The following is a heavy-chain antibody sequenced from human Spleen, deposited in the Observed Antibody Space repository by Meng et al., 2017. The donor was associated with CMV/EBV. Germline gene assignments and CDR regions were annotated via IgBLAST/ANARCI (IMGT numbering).Heavy chain of an antibody. J-gene: IGHJ4*02. Sequence: GESLKISCAASGFTFSSYGMHWVRQAPGKGLEWVAVIWYDGSNKYFADSVKGRFSISRDNSKNTLYLQMNSLRAEDTAVYYCAKEHNWNYFDYWGQGTLVTVSS. D-gene: IGHD1-20*01. CDR2: IWYDGSNK. CDR3: AKEHNWNYFDY. V-gene: IGHV3-33*06. CDR1: GFTFSSYG.